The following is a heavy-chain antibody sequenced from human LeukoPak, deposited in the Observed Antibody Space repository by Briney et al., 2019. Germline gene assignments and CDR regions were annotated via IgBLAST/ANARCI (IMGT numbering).Heavy chain of an antibody. CDR1: GGSVSGYY. V-gene: IGHV4-59*08. Sequence: SETLSLTCTVSGGSVSGYYCNWIRQPPGKGLEWIGYMSYSGNINYNPSLKSRVTISVDTSKNQFSLKLSSVTAADTAVYYCARSTYLLDYWGQGTLVTVSS. CDR2: MSYSGNI. CDR3: ARSTYLLDY. D-gene: IGHD2-2*01. J-gene: IGHJ4*02.